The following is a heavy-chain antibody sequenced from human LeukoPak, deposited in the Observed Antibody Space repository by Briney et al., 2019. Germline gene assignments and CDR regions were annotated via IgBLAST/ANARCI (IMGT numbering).Heavy chain of an antibody. D-gene: IGHD1-26*01. J-gene: IGHJ4*02. Sequence: SETLSLTCTVSGGSISSYYWSWLRQPPGKGLEWIGYIYYSGSTNYNPSLKSRVTISVDTSKNQFSLKLSSVTAADTAVYYCARVLVGATWAFDYWGQGTLVTVSS. CDR2: IYYSGST. CDR1: GGSISSYY. V-gene: IGHV4-59*01. CDR3: ARVLVGATWAFDY.